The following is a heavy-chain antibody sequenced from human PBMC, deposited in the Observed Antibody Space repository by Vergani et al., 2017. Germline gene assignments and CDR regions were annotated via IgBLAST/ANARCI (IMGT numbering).Heavy chain of an antibody. Sequence: EVQLVESGGVVVQPGGSLRLSCAASGFTFDDYTMHWVRQAPGKGLEWVSLISWDGGSTYYADSVKGRFTISRDNSKNTLYLQMNSLRAEDTAVYYCAKEGVAAADLDYWGQGTLVTVSS. CDR2: ISWDGGST. V-gene: IGHV3-43*01. CDR1: GFTFDDYT. J-gene: IGHJ4*02. D-gene: IGHD6-13*01. CDR3: AKEGVAAADLDY.